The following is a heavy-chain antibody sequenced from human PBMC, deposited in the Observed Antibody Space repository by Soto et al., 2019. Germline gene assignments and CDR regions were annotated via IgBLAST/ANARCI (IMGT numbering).Heavy chain of an antibody. V-gene: IGHV3-66*01. J-gene: IGHJ5*02. Sequence: EVQLVESGGGLVQPGGSLRLSCAASGFTVSSNYMSWVRQAPGKGLEWVSVIYSGGSTYYADSVKGRFTISRDNSKNTLYLQMNSLRDADTAVYYCARDRNRGPFDPLGQGTLVTVSS. CDR2: IYSGGST. CDR3: ARDRNRGPFDP. CDR1: GFTVSSNY.